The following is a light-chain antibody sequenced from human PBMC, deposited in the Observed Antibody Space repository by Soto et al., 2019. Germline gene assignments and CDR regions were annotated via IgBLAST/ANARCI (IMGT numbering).Light chain of an antibody. J-gene: IGKJ1*01. CDR2: AAS. V-gene: IGKV3-20*01. CDR1: QSVSNNY. Sequence: EIVLTQSPGTLSLSPGERAALSSRASQSVSNNYLAWYQQKPGQAPRLLIYAASSRATGIPDRFSGSGSGTDFTLTISRLEPEDFAVYYCQQYDGSPTFGQGTKVEIK. CDR3: QQYDGSPT.